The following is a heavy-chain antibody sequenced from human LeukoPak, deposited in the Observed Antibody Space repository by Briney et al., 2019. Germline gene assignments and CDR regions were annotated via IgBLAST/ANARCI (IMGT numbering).Heavy chain of an antibody. CDR3: ARITYGDFEGVFDY. D-gene: IGHD4-17*01. CDR1: GGSISSYY. V-gene: IGHV4-4*07. J-gene: IGHJ4*02. Sequence: SETLSLTCTVSGGSISSYYWSWIRQPAGKGLEWIGRIYTSGSTNYNPSLKSRVTMSVDTSKDQFSLKLSSVTAADTAVYYCARITYGDFEGVFDYWGQGTLVTVSS. CDR2: IYTSGST.